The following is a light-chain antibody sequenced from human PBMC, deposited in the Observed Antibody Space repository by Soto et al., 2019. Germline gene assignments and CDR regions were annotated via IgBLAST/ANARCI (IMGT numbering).Light chain of an antibody. V-gene: IGKV3-20*01. CDR1: QSVSSY. J-gene: IGKJ4*01. CDR2: DAS. Sequence: EIVLTQSPGTLSLSPGERATLSCRASQSVSSYLAWYQQKPGQAPRLLIYDASNRAPGIPDRLSGSGSGTDFTLTISRLEPEDSAVYYCQQYGNSPPTFGGGTKVDI. CDR3: QQYGNSPPT.